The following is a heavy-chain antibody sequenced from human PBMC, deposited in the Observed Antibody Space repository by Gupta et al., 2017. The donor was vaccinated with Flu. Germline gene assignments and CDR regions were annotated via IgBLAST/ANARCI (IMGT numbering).Heavy chain of an antibody. V-gene: IGHV4-59*01. CDR1: GGSISNYY. J-gene: IGHJ5*02. D-gene: IGHD1-26*01. CDR2: IYYSGTT. Sequence: QVQLQESGPGLVKPSESLSLTCSVSGGSISNYYWSWIRQPPGKGLEWIGFIYYSGTTNYNPSLKSRVTMSLDTSQNQFALKLTSVTAADTAVYFCARGDTYYKNGFATWGQGTLVTVSS. CDR3: ARGDTYYKNGFAT.